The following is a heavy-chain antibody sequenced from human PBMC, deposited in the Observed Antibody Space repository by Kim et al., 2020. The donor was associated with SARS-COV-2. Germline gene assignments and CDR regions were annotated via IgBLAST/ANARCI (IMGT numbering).Heavy chain of an antibody. J-gene: IGHJ4*02. Sequence: SETLSLTCAVYGDPVNGYYWSWIRQPPGKGLEWIGEINYDRSTNYKPSLKSRVTMSLDSSKSQFSLSLTSLTAADTAVYYCARGRYFDWLFHQSPHYFDYGGQGNLVTVSS. CDR2: INYDRST. V-gene: IGHV4-34*01. CDR1: GDPVNGYY. CDR3: ARGRYFDWLFHQSPHYFDY. D-gene: IGHD3-9*01.